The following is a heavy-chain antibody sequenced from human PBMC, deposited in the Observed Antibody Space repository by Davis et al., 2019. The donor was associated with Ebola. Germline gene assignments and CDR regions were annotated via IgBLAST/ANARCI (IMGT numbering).Heavy chain of an antibody. Sequence: ASVKVSCKASGYTFTSYYMHWVRQAPGRGLEWMGIINPSGGSTSYAQKFQGRVTMTRDTSTSTVYMELSSLRSEDTAVYYCARITWHYYGMDVWGQGTTVTVSS. J-gene: IGHJ6*02. CDR1: GYTFTSYY. CDR2: INPSGGST. CDR3: ARITWHYYGMDV. V-gene: IGHV1-46*01. D-gene: IGHD1-14*01.